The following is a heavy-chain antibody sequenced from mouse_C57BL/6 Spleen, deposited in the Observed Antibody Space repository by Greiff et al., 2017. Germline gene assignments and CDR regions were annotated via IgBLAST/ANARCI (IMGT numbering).Heavy chain of an antibody. CDR2: IHPSDSDT. CDR3: ALYYYGSSWDYAMDY. Sequence: QVQLQQPGAELVKPGASVKVSCKASGYTFTSYWMHWVKQRPGQGLEWIGRIHPSDSDTNYNQKFKGKATLTVDKSSSTAYMQLSSLTSEDSAVYYCALYYYGSSWDYAMDYWCQGTSVTVSS. V-gene: IGHV1-74*01. CDR1: GYTFTSYW. J-gene: IGHJ4*01. D-gene: IGHD1-1*01.